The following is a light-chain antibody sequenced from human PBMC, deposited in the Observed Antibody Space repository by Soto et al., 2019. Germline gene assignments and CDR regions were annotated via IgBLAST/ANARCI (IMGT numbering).Light chain of an antibody. J-gene: IGKJ1*01. CDR2: GAS. Sequence: EIVLTQSPGTLSLSPGERATLSCRASQSVSSSYLAWYQQKPGQAPRLLIYGASNRATGIPDRFSGSESGTDFTLTISRLEPEDFAVYYCQQYGNSPWTFGQGTKVEI. V-gene: IGKV3-20*01. CDR3: QQYGNSPWT. CDR1: QSVSSSY.